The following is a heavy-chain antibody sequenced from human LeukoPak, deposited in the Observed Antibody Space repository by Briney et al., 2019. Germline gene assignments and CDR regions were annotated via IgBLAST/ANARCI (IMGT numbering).Heavy chain of an antibody. J-gene: IGHJ6*02. D-gene: IGHD3-10*01. Sequence: PSETLSLTCTVSGGSISSYYWSWIRQPPGKGLEWIGYIYYSGSTNYNPSLKSRVTISVDTSKNQFSLKLSSVTAADTAVYYCARDKRGQYYYGSGSYYKEAYYYGMDFWGQGTTVTVSS. CDR1: GGSISSYY. CDR3: ARDKRGQYYYGSGSYYKEAYYYGMDF. CDR2: IYYSGST. V-gene: IGHV4-59*01.